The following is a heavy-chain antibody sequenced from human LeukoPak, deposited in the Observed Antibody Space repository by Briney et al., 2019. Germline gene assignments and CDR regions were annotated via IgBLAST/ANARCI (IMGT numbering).Heavy chain of an antibody. D-gene: IGHD6-19*01. V-gene: IGHV5-51*01. J-gene: IGHJ4*02. CDR1: GYSFSTYW. CDR3: ARLYGYGSGWLTIDS. CDR2: IYPGDSDT. Sequence: GESLKISCKGSGYSFSTYWIAWVRQLPGKGLEWMGIIYPGDSDTRYSPSFQGQVTFSADKSISTAYLQWSSLKASDTAMFYCARLYGYGSGWLTIDSWGQGTLVTVSS.